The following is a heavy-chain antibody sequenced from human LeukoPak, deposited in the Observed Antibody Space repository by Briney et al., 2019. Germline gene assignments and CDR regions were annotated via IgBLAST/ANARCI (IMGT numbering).Heavy chain of an antibody. CDR2: IFNTGNT. J-gene: IGHJ4*02. V-gene: IGHV4-59*11. Sequence: SETLSLTCSVSGGSINSHYWSWIRQPPGKRLEWIGYIFNTGNTDYNPSLASRVTMSVDTSRAQFFLRLSPVTAADTAIYYCASRPADTTWYGVFDYWSQGTLVTVSS. CDR1: GGSINSHY. CDR3: ASRPADTTWYGVFDY. D-gene: IGHD3-10*01.